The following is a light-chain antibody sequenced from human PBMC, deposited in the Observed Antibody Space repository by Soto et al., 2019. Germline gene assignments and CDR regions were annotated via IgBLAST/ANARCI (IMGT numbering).Light chain of an antibody. CDR1: QTIGSW. J-gene: IGKJ1*01. V-gene: IGKV1-5*01. CDR3: QQYNSYSGM. CDR2: DAS. Sequence: DIQVTQSPSTLSASVGDRVTVTCRASQTIGSWLAWYQQKPGRAPKLLIFDASSLESGVPSRFSGNGSGTEFTLTISGLQPDDFASYYCQQYNSYSGMFGQGTKVEIK.